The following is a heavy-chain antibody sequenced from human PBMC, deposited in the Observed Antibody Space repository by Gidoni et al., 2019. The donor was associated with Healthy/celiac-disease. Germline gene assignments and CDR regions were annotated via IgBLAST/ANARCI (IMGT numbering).Heavy chain of an antibody. CDR2: IYHSGST. D-gene: IGHD6-13*01. Sequence: QVQLQESGPGLVKPSETLSLTCAVSGYSISSGYYWGWIRQPPGKGLEWIGSIYHSGSTYYNPSLKSRVTISVDTSKNQFSLKLSSVTAADTAVYYCARDHGSRNWFDPWGQGTLVTVSS. CDR1: GYSISSGYY. J-gene: IGHJ5*02. CDR3: ARDHGSRNWFDP. V-gene: IGHV4-38-2*02.